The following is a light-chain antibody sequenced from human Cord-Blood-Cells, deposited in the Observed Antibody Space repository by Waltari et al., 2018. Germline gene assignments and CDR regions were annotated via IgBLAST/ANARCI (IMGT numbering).Light chain of an antibody. J-gene: IGKJ2*01. CDR2: EVS. V-gene: IGKV2D-29*02. CDR3: MPSIPLPYT. Sequence: DLVMTQPPLSLSVTPGQPASISCKSSQSLLHSDGKNYLYWYLQQPGKSPQLLIYEVSNRFPGVPDRFSGIGSGTVFTVENMRVVADDVGVYYGMPSIPLPYTFGHGTKLEIK. CDR1: QSLLHSDGKNY.